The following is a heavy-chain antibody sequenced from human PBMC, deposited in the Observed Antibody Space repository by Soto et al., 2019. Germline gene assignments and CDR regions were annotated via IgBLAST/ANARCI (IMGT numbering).Heavy chain of an antibody. Sequence: QVQLVQSGAEVKKPGSSVKVSCKASGDTFTIFAISWVRQAPGQGLEWMGGIIPTIGTTNYAQRFQGRITTTXDXSTGTXYXXXSSLKSEDTXVYYCARDLGSGYDPGDYWGQGTLVTVSS. CDR3: ARDLGSGYDPGDY. CDR2: IIPTIGTT. J-gene: IGHJ4*02. CDR1: GDTFTIFA. V-gene: IGHV1-69*12. D-gene: IGHD5-12*01.